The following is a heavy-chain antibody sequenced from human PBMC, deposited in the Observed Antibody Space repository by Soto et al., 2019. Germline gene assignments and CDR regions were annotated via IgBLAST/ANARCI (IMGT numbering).Heavy chain of an antibody. D-gene: IGHD3-22*01. J-gene: IGHJ6*02. CDR3: ARAGDYYDSSGYYLDYYGMDV. Sequence: QVQLQESGPGLVKPSQTLSLTCTVSGGSISSGGYYWSWIRQHPGKGLEWIGYIYYSGSTYYNPSLNSRVTRSVDTSKNQFSLKLSSVTDADTAVYYCARAGDYYDSSGYYLDYYGMDVWGQGTTVTVSS. CDR1: GGSISSGGYY. CDR2: IYYSGST. V-gene: IGHV4-31*03.